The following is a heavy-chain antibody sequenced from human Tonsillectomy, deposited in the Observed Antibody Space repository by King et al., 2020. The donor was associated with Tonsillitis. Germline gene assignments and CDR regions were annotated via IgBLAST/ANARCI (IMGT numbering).Heavy chain of an antibody. V-gene: IGHV5-51*01. CDR2: IYPGDSDT. CDR1: GYSFTSYW. CDR3: ARLGPYLGATRPFDY. Sequence: EVQLVQSGAEVKKPGESLKISCKGSGYSFTSYWIGWVRQMPGKGLEWMGIIYPGDSDTRYSPSFQGQVTLSADKSISTTYLQWSSLKASDTAMYYCARLGPYLGATRPFDYWGQGTLVTVSS. D-gene: IGHD1-26*01. J-gene: IGHJ4*02.